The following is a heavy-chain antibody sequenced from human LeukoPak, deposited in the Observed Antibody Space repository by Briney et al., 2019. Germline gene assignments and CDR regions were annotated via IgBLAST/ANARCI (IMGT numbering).Heavy chain of an antibody. V-gene: IGHV3-23*01. J-gene: IGHJ4*02. CDR3: AKDLGIYGSGSYPTTFDY. Sequence: GGSLRLSCAASGFIFTNYGMSWVRQVPGTGLEWVSAIGVSGDITYFADSVKGRFTISRDNSKNTLSLQMNSLRAEDTAVYYCAKDLGIYGSGSYPTTFDYWGQGTLVTVSS. CDR2: IGVSGDIT. D-gene: IGHD3-10*01. CDR1: GFIFTNYG.